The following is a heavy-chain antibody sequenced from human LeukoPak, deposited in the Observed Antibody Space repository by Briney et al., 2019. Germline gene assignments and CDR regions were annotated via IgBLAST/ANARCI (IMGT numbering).Heavy chain of an antibody. J-gene: IGHJ4*02. Sequence: SETLSLTCSVSGGSISSYYWSWIRQPPGKGLEWIGYIYYSGSSNYNPSLEGRLTILIDTSKNRFSLKLSSVTAADTAVYYCARGTVTLDYWGQGTLVTVSS. CDR2: IYYSGSS. CDR1: GGSISSYY. D-gene: IGHD4-17*01. V-gene: IGHV4-59*12. CDR3: ARGTVTLDY.